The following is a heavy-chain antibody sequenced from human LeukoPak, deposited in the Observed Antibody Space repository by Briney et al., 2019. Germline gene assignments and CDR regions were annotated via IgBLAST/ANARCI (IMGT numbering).Heavy chain of an antibody. CDR2: IYTSGST. V-gene: IGHV4-4*09. CDR3: ARHEATAMSPVFDY. CDR1: GGSISSYY. J-gene: IGHJ4*02. Sequence: PSETLSLTCTVSGGSISSYYWSWIRQPPGKGLEWIGYIYTSGSTNYNPSLKSRVTISVDTSKNQFSLKLSSVTAADTAVYYCARHEATAMSPVFDYWGQGTLVTVSS. D-gene: IGHD5-18*01.